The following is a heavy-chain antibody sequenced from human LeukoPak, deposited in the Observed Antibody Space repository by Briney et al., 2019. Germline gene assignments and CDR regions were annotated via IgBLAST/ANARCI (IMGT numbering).Heavy chain of an antibody. Sequence: SESLSLTCTVSGGSLSSGDYYWSWLRQPPGKGLEWFGHIYYSESTYYNPSLKSRVTISVDTSKNQFSLKLSSVTAADTAVYYCARVSGSYSIDYWGQGTLVTVSS. CDR1: GGSLSSGDYY. D-gene: IGHD1-26*01. CDR3: ARVSGSYSIDY. CDR2: IYYSEST. J-gene: IGHJ4*02. V-gene: IGHV4-30-4*08.